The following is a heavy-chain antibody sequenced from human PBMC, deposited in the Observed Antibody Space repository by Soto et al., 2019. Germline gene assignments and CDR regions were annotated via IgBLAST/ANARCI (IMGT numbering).Heavy chain of an antibody. Sequence: SVKVSCNASGGTFSIYAISWVLQAPGQGLEWMGGIIPIFGTANYAQKFQGRVTITADESTSTAYMELSSLRSEDTAVYYCARYLATVTDVGEYYYGMDVWGQGTTVTVSS. V-gene: IGHV1-69*13. CDR1: GGTFSIYA. CDR3: ARYLATVTDVGEYYYGMDV. CDR2: IIPIFGTA. D-gene: IGHD4-17*01. J-gene: IGHJ6*02.